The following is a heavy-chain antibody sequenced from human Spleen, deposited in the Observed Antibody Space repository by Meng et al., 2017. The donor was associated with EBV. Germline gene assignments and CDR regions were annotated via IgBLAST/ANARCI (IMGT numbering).Heavy chain of an antibody. V-gene: IGHV1-69*01. D-gene: IGHD3-10*01. CDR2: LIPMVGAP. CDR1: GGPFRSDA. Sequence: QVQLLQAGAEVKKPGSLVKVSCRTSGGPFRSDAGSWVRQAPGQGLEWLGGLIPMVGAPHYAQKFQGRVTIIADESTSTHSMELNSLRSEDTAMYYCASESGRGFTPDYWGQGTLVTVSS. CDR3: ASESGRGFTPDY. J-gene: IGHJ4*02.